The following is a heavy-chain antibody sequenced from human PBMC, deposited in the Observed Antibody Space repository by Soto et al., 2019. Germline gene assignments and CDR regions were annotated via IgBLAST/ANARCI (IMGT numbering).Heavy chain of an antibody. J-gene: IGHJ6*02. CDR2: ISGSGGST. V-gene: IGHV3-23*01. Sequence: GSLRLSCAASGFTFSSYAMSWVRHAPGKGLEWVSAISGSGGSTYYADSVKGRFTISRDNSKNTLYLQMNSLRAEDTAVYYCAKTVVGTYYYGMDVWGQGTTVTVSS. CDR1: GFTFSSYA. CDR3: AKTVVGTYYYGMDV. D-gene: IGHD2-2*01.